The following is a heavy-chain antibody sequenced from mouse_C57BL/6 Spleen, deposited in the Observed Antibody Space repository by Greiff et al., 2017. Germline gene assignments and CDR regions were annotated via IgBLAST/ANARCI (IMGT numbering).Heavy chain of an antibody. CDR2: IDPETGGT. D-gene: IGHD1-1*01. V-gene: IGHV1-15*01. CDR3: TRSAYYYGSSYLDY. Sequence: VQRVESGAELVRPGASVTLSCKASGYTFTDYEMHWVKQTPVHGLEWIGAIDPETGGTAYNQKFKGKAILTADKSSSTAYMELRSLTSEDSAVYYCTRSAYYYGSSYLDYWGQGTTLTVSS. CDR1: GYTFTDYE. J-gene: IGHJ2*01.